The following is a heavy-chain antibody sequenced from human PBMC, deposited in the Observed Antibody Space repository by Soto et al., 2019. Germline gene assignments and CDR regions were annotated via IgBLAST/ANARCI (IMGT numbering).Heavy chain of an antibody. CDR2: INWNGGST. CDR1: GFTFDDYG. D-gene: IGHD1-26*01. Sequence: EVQLVESGGGVVRPGGSLRLSCAASGFTFDDYGMSWVRQAPGKGLEWVSGINWNGGSTGYADSVKGRFTISRDNAKNSLYLQMNRLRAEDTALYYCARAARIVGATSYNWFDPWGQGTLVTVSS. V-gene: IGHV3-20*04. J-gene: IGHJ5*02. CDR3: ARAARIVGATSYNWFDP.